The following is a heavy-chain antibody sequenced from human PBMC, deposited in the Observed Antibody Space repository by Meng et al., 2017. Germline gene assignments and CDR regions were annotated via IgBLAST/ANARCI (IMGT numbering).Heavy chain of an antibody. CDR1: GYTFTGYY. CDR3: ARMNYGSGSRRLDY. J-gene: IGHJ4*02. V-gene: IGHV1-2*06. CDR2: INPNSGGT. D-gene: IGHD3-10*01. Sequence: QVQLVQSGSELKKPGASVKVSCKASGYTFTGYYMHWVRQAPGQGLEWMGRINPNSGGTNYAQKFQGRVTMTRDTSISTAYMELSRLRSDDTAVYYCARMNYGSGSRRLDYWGQGTLVTVSS.